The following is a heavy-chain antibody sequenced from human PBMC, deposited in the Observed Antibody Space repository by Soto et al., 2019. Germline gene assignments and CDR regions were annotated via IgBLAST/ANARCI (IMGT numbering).Heavy chain of an antibody. D-gene: IGHD3-10*01. Sequence: ASVKVSCKASAYTYTGYHMHWVRRAPGQGLEWMGWINPNSGGTNYAQKFQGWVTMTRDTSISTAYMELSRLRSDDTAVYYCARDSSAMVRGAIDYWGQGTLVTVSS. V-gene: IGHV1-2*04. CDR3: ARDSSAMVRGAIDY. CDR2: INPNSGGT. CDR1: AYTYTGYH. J-gene: IGHJ4*02.